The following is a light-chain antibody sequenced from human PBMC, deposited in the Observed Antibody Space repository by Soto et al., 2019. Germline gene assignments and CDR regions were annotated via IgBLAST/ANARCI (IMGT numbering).Light chain of an antibody. CDR2: DAS. CDR1: QTVRNNY. V-gene: IGKV3-20*01. CDR3: QQFSSYPLT. J-gene: IGKJ4*01. Sequence: EFVLTQSLGTLSLSPGERATLSCRASQTVRNNYLAWYHQKPGQAPRLLIYDASSRATGIPDRFSGGGSGTDSTPTIGRLEPEDFAVYYCQQFSSYPLTFGGGTKVDNK.